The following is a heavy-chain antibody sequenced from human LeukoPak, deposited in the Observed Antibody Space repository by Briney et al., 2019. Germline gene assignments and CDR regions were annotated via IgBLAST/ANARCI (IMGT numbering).Heavy chain of an antibody. J-gene: IGHJ4*02. D-gene: IGHD3-3*01. CDR3: QSRFLEWLLDY. Sequence: SETLSPTCTVSGDSIRSNNYYWGWIRQPPGKGLEWIGSIYDTGSTFYNPSLKSRVIISVDTSKNQFSLKLSSVTAADTAVYYCQSRFLEWLLDYWGQGTLVTVSS. CDR2: IYDTGST. CDR1: GDSIRSNNYY. V-gene: IGHV4-39*01.